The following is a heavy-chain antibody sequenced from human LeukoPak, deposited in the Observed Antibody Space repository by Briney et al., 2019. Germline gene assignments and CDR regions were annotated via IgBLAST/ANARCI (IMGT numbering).Heavy chain of an antibody. V-gene: IGHV4-59*08. D-gene: IGHD2-8*01. CDR1: DGSISNYF. Sequence: PSETLSLTCTDPDGSISNYFWSWIRQPPGKGLEWIGYIYYTGMTNSNPSLKSRVTISMDTSKNQFSLNLRSVTAADTAIYYCARHGRMVIMSKFSTGIDQWGQGTLVTVSS. CDR2: IYYTGMT. CDR3: ARHGRMVIMSKFSTGIDQ. J-gene: IGHJ4*02.